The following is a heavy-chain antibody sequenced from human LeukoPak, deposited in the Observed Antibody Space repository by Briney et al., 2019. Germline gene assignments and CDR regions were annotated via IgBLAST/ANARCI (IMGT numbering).Heavy chain of an antibody. D-gene: IGHD2-2*01. CDR3: ATPAAPAYYYGMDV. V-gene: IGHV1-69*04. Sequence: ASVKLSCKASGGTFSSYAISWVRQAPGQGLEWMGRIIPILGIANYAQKFQGRVTITADKSTSTAYMELSSLRSEDTAVYYCATPAAPAYYYGMDVWGQGTTVTVSS. CDR1: GGTFSSYA. CDR2: IIPILGIA. J-gene: IGHJ6*02.